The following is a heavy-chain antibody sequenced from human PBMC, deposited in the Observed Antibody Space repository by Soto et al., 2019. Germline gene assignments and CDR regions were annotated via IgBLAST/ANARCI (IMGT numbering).Heavy chain of an antibody. CDR2: INPDNGDT. Sequence: ASVKVSCKASGYRFIGYYIHWVRQAPGQGLEWMGGINPDNGDTKYAENFQGWVTVTRDTSISTAYMEVSRLKSDDTDVYYCGRPFYYSASSGYFPGYLQHWGQGTLVTVSS. D-gene: IGHD3-22*01. CDR1: GYRFIGYY. CDR3: GRPFYYSASSGYFPGYLQH. J-gene: IGHJ1*01. V-gene: IGHV1-2*04.